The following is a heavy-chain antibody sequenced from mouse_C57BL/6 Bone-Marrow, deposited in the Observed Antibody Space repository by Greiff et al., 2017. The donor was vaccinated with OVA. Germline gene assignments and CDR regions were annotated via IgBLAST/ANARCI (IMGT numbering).Heavy chain of an antibody. J-gene: IGHJ2*01. CDR3: ARGYYDYAVYYFDY. Sequence: VQLQQSGPELVKPGASVKISCKASGYAFSSSWMNWVKQRPGKGLEWIGRIYPGVGDTTYNGKFKGKATLTAAKSSRTASMQHSSLTSEDSAVYVCARGYYDYAVYYFDYWGQGTTLTVSS. V-gene: IGHV1-82*01. CDR1: GYAFSSSW. CDR2: IYPGVGDT. D-gene: IGHD2-4*01.